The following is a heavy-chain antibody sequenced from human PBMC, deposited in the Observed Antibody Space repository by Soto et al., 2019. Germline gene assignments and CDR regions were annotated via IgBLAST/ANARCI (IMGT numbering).Heavy chain of an antibody. CDR2: ISVYNGNT. CDR3: ARGFGSLAY. V-gene: IGHV1-18*01. D-gene: IGHD3-10*01. Sequence: GASVKVSCKATGYTFTNYAMTWVRQAPGQGLEWMGWISVYNGNTNYAQKLQGRVTMTTDTSTSTAYMELTGLKSDDTAVYYCARGFGSLAYWGQGTQVTVSS. CDR1: GYTFTNYA. J-gene: IGHJ4*02.